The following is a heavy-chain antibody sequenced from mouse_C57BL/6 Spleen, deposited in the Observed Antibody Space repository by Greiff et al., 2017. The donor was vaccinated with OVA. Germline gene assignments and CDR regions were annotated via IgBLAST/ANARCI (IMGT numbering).Heavy chain of an antibody. CDR1: GYTFTNYW. CDR2: IYPGGGYT. V-gene: IGHV1-63*01. J-gene: IGHJ3*01. Sequence: VKLVESGAELVRPGTSVKMSCKASGYTFTNYWIGWAKQRPGHGLEWIGDIYPGGGYTNYNEKFKGKATLTADKSSSTAYMQFSSLTSEDSAIYYCARGEDLSWFAYWGQGTLVTVSA. CDR3: ARGEDLSWFAY.